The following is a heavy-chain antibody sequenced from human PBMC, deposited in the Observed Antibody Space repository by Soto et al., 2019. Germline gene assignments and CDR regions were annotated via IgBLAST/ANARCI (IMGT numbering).Heavy chain of an antibody. D-gene: IGHD1-26*01. CDR1: GLPFSASG. CDR3: ARDKGTTCLDT. CDR2: IWSDGSKE. J-gene: IGHJ5*02. Sequence: QVQLVESGGGVVQPGRSLRLSCAASGLPFSASGMHWVRQAPGKGLEWVAMIWSDGSKEYYADSVKGRFTITRDNSKNMLFLQMDSLRAEDTAVYYCARDKGTTCLDTWGQGNMVTVSS. V-gene: IGHV3-33*01.